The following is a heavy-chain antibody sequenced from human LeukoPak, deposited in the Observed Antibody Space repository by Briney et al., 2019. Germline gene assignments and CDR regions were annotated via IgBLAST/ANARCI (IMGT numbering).Heavy chain of an antibody. Sequence: SSETLSLTCTVSGGSISSYYWSWIRQPPGKGLEWIGYIYYSGSTNYNPSLKSRVTISVDTSKNQFSLKLSSVTAADTAVYYCARDRPYYYDRGLDAFDIWGQGTMVTVSS. CDR1: GGSISSYY. D-gene: IGHD3-22*01. V-gene: IGHV4-59*12. J-gene: IGHJ3*02. CDR2: IYYSGST. CDR3: ARDRPYYYDRGLDAFDI.